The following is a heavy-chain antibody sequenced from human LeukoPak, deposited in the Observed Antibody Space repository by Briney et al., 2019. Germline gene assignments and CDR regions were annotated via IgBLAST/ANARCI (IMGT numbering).Heavy chain of an antibody. CDR1: GFTFDDYA. CDR3: AKDIYSSSWSYYYYGMDV. V-gene: IGHV3-9*01. CDR2: ISWNSGSI. J-gene: IGHJ6*02. Sequence: GGSLRLSCAASGFTFDDYAMHWVRQAPGKGMEWVSGISWNSGSIGYADSVKGRFTISRDNAKNSLYLQMNSLRAEDTALYYCAKDIYSSSWSYYYYGMDVWGQGTTVTVSS. D-gene: IGHD6-13*01.